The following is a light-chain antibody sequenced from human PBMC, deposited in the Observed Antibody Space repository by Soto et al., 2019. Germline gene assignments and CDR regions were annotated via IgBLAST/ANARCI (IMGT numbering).Light chain of an antibody. CDR3: QQYNNGPPLT. V-gene: IGKV3-15*01. J-gene: IGKJ4*01. CDR2: SAS. CDR1: QSVGSN. Sequence: EIMMTQSPATLSVSPGERATLSCRASQSVGSNLAWYQQKPGQAPRLLIHSASTRATGIPARFSGSGSGTEFPLTISSPQSEDFALYYCQQYNNGPPLTFGGGTKVEIK.